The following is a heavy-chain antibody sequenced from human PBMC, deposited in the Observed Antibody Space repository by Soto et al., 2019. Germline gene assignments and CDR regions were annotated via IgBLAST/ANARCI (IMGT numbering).Heavy chain of an antibody. Sequence: GESLKISCKGSGYSFTSYWISWVRQMPGKGLEWIGRIDPSDSYTNYSPSFQGHVIISADKSIRTAYLQWSSLRSEDTAVYYCARDGRSSYSSGWYYFDYWGQGTLVTVSS. J-gene: IGHJ4*02. V-gene: IGHV5-10-1*01. CDR3: ARDGRSSYSSGWYYFDY. CDR1: GYSFTSYW. CDR2: IDPSDSYT. D-gene: IGHD6-19*01.